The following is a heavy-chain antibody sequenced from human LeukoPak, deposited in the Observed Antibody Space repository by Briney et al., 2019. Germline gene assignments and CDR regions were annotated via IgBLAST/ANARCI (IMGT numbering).Heavy chain of an antibody. J-gene: IGHJ4*02. CDR3: AREFPAGQGGYYFDY. CDR2: ISYDGSNK. Sequence: GGSLRPSCAASGFTFSSYAMHWVRQAPGKGLEWVAVISYDGSNKYYADSVEGRFTISRDNSKNTLYLQMNSLRAEDTAVYYCAREFPAGQGGYYFDYWGQGTLVTVSS. D-gene: IGHD6-19*01. CDR1: GFTFSSYA. V-gene: IGHV3-30*04.